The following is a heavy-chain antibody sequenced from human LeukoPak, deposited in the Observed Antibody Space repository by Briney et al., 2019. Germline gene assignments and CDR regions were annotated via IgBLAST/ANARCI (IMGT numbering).Heavy chain of an antibody. CDR1: GGSISSYY. CDR3: ARWTAGTRDAFDI. D-gene: IGHD1-1*01. V-gene: IGHV4-59*01. CDR2: IYYSGST. Sequence: SETLSLTCTVSGGSISSYYWSWIRQPPGKGLEWIGYIYYSGSTNYNPSLKSRVTISVDTSKNQFSLKLSSVTAVDTAVYYCARWTAGTRDAFDIWGQGTMVTVSS. J-gene: IGHJ3*02.